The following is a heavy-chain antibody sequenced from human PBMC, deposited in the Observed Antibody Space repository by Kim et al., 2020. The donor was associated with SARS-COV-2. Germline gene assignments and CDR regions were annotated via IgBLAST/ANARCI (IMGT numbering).Heavy chain of an antibody. D-gene: IGHD2-8*02. Sequence: YPESGKGRFTISRDNSKNTLFLRMNSLRADDTGLYYCARRYSTTWYWLDYWGQGTLVTVSS. J-gene: IGHJ4*02. V-gene: IGHV3-23*01. CDR3: ARRYSTTWYWLDY.